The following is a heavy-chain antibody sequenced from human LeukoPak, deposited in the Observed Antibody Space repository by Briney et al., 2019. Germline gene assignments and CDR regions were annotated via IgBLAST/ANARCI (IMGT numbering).Heavy chain of an antibody. D-gene: IGHD3-9*01. V-gene: IGHV3-21*01. CDR1: GFTFSSYS. J-gene: IGHJ3*02. Sequence: GGSLRLSCAASGFTFSSYSMNWVRQAPGKGLEWVSSISSSSSYIYYADSVKGRFTISRDNAKNSLYLQMNSLRAEDTAVYYCARDRAPTLVIIIGDAFDIWGQGTMVTVSS. CDR2: ISSSSSYI. CDR3: ARDRAPTLVIIIGDAFDI.